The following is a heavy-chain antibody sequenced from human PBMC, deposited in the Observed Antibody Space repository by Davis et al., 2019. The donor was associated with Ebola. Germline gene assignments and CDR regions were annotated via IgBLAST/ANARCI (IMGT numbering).Heavy chain of an antibody. CDR1: GITLSSYW. V-gene: IGHV3-74*01. D-gene: IGHD3-9*01. Sequence: HTGGSLRLSCAASGITLSSYWMHWVRQVPGKGLVWVSYIAKDGSTTYYADSVKGRFTISRDNAKNTLYLQMDSLRVEDTAIYYCARDAFSLSRYDTEDHWGQGTLVTVSS. J-gene: IGHJ4*02. CDR2: IAKDGSTT. CDR3: ARDAFSLSRYDTEDH.